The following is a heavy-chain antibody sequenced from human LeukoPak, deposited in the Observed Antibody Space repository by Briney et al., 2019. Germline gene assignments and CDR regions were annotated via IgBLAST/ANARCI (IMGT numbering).Heavy chain of an antibody. Sequence: SETLSLTCTVSGGSINSYYWNWIRQPPGKGLELIGYIYYSGSPTYNPSLKSRVTISVDTSKNQFSLKLSSVTAADTAVYYCARGNGGGFINPYFDYWGQGTLVTVSS. V-gene: IGHV4-59*01. CDR3: ARGNGGGFINPYFDY. D-gene: IGHD3-16*01. CDR2: IYYSGSP. CDR1: GGSINSYY. J-gene: IGHJ4*02.